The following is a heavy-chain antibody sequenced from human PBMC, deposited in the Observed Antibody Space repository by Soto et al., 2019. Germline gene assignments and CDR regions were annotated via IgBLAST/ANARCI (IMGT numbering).Heavy chain of an antibody. CDR2: IYPGDSDS. CDR3: ARAFVITFGAIIDPSFFDY. CDR1: GYSFTSYW. J-gene: IGHJ4*02. D-gene: IGHD3-16*02. V-gene: IGHV5-51*01. Sequence: GESLKISCQGSGYSFTSYWIGWVRQMPGKGLEWMGIIYPGDSDSRYSPAFQGQVTISADKSINTAYLHWSSLKASDSALYFCARAFVITFGAIIDPSFFDYWGQGTLVTVSS.